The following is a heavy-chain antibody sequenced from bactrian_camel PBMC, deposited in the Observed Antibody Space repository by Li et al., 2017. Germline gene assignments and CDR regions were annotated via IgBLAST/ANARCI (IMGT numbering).Heavy chain of an antibody. CDR3: AADRNGGFCYDSYLAKFGT. CDR1: GFTSRAYY. CDR2: IYSDGSAT. D-gene: IGHD3*01. V-gene: IGHV3S6*01. Sequence: HVQLVESGGGLVQPGGSLRLSCAASGFTSRAYYITWVRQAPGKGLEWVSSIYSDGSATYYADSVKDRFTISQVQEYAKTTIHLQMNSLKTEDTAMYYCAADRNGGFCYDSYLAKFGTWGQGTQVTVS. J-gene: IGHJ4*01.